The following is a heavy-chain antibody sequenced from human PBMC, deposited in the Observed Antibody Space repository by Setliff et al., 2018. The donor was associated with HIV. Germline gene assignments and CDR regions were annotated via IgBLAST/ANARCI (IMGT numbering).Heavy chain of an antibody. V-gene: IGHV1-2*02. CDR1: GYTFTDHN. CDR3: ARGGAVSGFFFPNWLDP. J-gene: IGHJ5*02. Sequence: ASVKVSCKTSGYTFTDHNIHWVRQAPGQGLEWMGWINPKSGDKTYAQRLQGRITMTRDTSINTDDIDLSRLTSDDTGIYYCARGGAVSGFFFPNWLDPWGQGTLVTVSS. D-gene: IGHD6-19*01. CDR2: INPKSGDK.